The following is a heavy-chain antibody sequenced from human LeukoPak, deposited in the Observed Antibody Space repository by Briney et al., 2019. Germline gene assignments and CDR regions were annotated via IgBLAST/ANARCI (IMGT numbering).Heavy chain of an antibody. Sequence: GSLRLSCAASGFTFIDYDMHWVRRVIGKGLEWVSAIGIRGDTHYSGSVKGRFTISRENAENSLYLQMNSLRAEDTAVYYCARGGIQVSGIDEFDYWGQGTLVTVSS. CDR1: GFTFIDYD. J-gene: IGHJ4*02. D-gene: IGHD6-19*01. V-gene: IGHV3-13*01. CDR3: ARGGIQVSGIDEFDY. CDR2: IGIRGDT.